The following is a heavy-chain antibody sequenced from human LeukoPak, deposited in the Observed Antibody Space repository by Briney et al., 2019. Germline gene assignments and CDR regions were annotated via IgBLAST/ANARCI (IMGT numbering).Heavy chain of an antibody. CDR2: IYYTGST. Sequence: NPSETLSLTCTVSGGSINNYYWSWVRQPPGAGLEWLAYIYYTGSTNYNPSLKTRLTISVDTSKNQFSLRLNSVTAADTAVYYCARFSQYYDSPTHYLDYWGQGTLVTVSS. D-gene: IGHD2/OR15-2a*01. V-gene: IGHV4-59*08. CDR3: ARFSQYYDSPTHYLDY. CDR1: GGSINNYY. J-gene: IGHJ4*02.